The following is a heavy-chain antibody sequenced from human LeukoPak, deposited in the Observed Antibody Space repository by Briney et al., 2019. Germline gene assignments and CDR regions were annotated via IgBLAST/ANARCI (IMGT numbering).Heavy chain of an antibody. V-gene: IGHV3-23*01. CDR3: AKGIYGSSRYPFDY. CDR2: ISDGGGRT. Sequence: GGSLRLSCAASGFTFRNFAMGWVRQAPGKGLEWVSVISDGGGRTYYADFVKGRFTISRDNSKNTLYLQMDSLRADDTAVFYCAKGIYGSSRYPFDYWGRGTLVTVSS. J-gene: IGHJ4*02. CDR1: GFTFRNFA. D-gene: IGHD6-19*01.